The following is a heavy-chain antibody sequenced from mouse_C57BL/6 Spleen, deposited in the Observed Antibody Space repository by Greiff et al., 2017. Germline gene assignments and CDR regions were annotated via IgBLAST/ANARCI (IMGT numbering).Heavy chain of an antibody. D-gene: IGHD2-1*01. V-gene: IGHV7-3*01. Sequence: EVKLVESGGGLVQPGGSLSLSCAASGFTFTDYYMSWVRQPPGKALEWLGFIRNKANGYTTEYSASVKGRFTISRDNSQSILYLQMNALRAEDSATYYCARYNYGNYVDYWGQGTTLTVSS. J-gene: IGHJ2*01. CDR2: IRNKANGYTT. CDR1: GFTFTDYY. CDR3: ARYNYGNYVDY.